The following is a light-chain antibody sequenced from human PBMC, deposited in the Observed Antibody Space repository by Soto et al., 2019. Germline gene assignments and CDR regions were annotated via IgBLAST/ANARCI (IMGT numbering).Light chain of an antibody. CDR1: WSNIGPNY. V-gene: IGLV1-51*02. Sequence: QSVLTQPPSVSAAPGQKVTISCSGSWSNIGPNYVSWYQQLPGTAPTLLMYENNKRPSWIPDRFSGSKSGTSATLGITGLETGDEADYYCATWDSTLNSGVFGGGTQLTVL. CDR2: ENN. CDR3: ATWDSTLNSGV. J-gene: IGLJ3*02.